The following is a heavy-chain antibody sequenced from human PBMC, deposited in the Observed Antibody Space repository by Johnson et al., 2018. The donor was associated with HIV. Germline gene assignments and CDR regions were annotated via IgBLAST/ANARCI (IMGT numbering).Heavy chain of an antibody. CDR1: GFIFSSYW. J-gene: IGHJ3*01. CDR2: INGDGSST. CDR3: AREMNAGNDALDL. V-gene: IGHV3-74*01. Sequence: VQLVESGGGVVQPGGSLRLSCAASGFIFSSYWMDWVRQAPGKGLVWVSRINGDGSSTTYADSVKGRFTISRDNSKNTLYLQMNSLRAEDTAVYYCAREMNAGNDALDLWGQGTMVTVSS.